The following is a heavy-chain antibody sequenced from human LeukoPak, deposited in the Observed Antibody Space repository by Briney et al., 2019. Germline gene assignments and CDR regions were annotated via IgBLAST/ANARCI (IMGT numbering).Heavy chain of an antibody. CDR1: GGSISSSSYY. D-gene: IGHD1-26*01. CDR3: ARQGGSYYTPFDS. J-gene: IGHJ4*02. V-gene: IGHV4-39*01. Sequence: PSETLSLTCTVSGGSISSSSYYWGWIRQPQGKGLEWIGNIYYSGSTYYNPSLRSRFTISVDTSKNQFSLKLNSVTAADTAVYYCARQGGSYYTPFDSWGQGTLVTVSS. CDR2: IYYSGST.